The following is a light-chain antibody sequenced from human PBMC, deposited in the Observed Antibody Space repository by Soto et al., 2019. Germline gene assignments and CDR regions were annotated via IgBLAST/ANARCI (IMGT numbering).Light chain of an antibody. Sequence: IQLTQSPSSLSSSVGDMFTITCRASQYIAIYLAWYQQKPGEAPKLLIYAASTLYGGVPSRFSGSGSGTDFALTITSLQAEDFATYYCQQLRMYPSTFGGGTKVDIK. CDR1: QYIAIY. CDR2: AAS. V-gene: IGKV1-9*01. CDR3: QQLRMYPST. J-gene: IGKJ4*01.